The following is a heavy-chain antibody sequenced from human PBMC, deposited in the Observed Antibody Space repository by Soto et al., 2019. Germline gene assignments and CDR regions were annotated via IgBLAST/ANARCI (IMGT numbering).Heavy chain of an antibody. CDR1: GYTFTSYY. CDR2: INPSGGST. CDR3: ARGSTIFGVVIMTPGMYYYYYGMDV. V-gene: IGHV1-46*01. D-gene: IGHD3-3*01. J-gene: IGHJ6*02. Sequence: QVQLVQSGAEVKKPGASVKVSCKASGYTFTSYYMHWVRQAPGQGLEWMGIINPSGGSTSYAQKFKGRVTMTRDTSTSTVYMELSSLRSEDTAVYYCARGSTIFGVVIMTPGMYYYYYGMDVWGQGTTVTVSS.